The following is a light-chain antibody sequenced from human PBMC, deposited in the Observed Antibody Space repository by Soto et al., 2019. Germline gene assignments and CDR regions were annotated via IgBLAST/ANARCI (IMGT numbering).Light chain of an antibody. J-gene: IGLJ1*01. Sequence: VLTRPPSVPGAPGQTVTISRTRSGSNIGAGYGVQWYQQLPGTAPRLLIYGSDDRPSGVPDRFSASVSGNSASLAITGLQTEDEAVYYCQSYDSNLSEVFGPGTMVTVL. CDR3: QSYDSNLSEV. CDR2: GSD. CDR1: GSNIGAGYG. V-gene: IGLV1-40*01.